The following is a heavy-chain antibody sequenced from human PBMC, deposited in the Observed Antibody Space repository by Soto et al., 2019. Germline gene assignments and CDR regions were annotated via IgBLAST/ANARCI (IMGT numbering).Heavy chain of an antibody. CDR3: ARDLDIVVVPAAAYYYYGMDV. CDR2: VSAYNGNT. J-gene: IGHJ6*02. D-gene: IGHD2-2*03. CDR1: GYTFTSYG. Sequence: ASVKVSCKASGYTFTSYGISWVRQAPGQGLEWMGWVSAYNGNTNYAQKLQGRVTMTTDTSTSTAYMELRSLRSDDTAVYYCARDLDIVVVPAAAYYYYGMDVWGQGTTVTVSS. V-gene: IGHV1-18*04.